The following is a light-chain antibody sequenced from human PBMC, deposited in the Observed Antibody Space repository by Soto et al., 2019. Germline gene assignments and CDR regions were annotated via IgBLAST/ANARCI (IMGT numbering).Light chain of an antibody. CDR2: AAS. Sequence: DIQMTQSPSSLSASVGDRVTITSRESQTIRTYLNWYQQKPGRAPKLXIYAASSLQSGVPSRFSGSGAGTEFTLTISRLEPEDVEVYYCQQYGSSPRTFGQGTKVDIK. V-gene: IGKV1-39*01. CDR3: QQYGSSPRT. J-gene: IGKJ1*01. CDR1: QTIRTY.